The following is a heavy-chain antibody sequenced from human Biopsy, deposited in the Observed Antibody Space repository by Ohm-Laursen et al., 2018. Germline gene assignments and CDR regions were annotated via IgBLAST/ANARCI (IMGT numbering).Heavy chain of an antibody. CDR2: INQAGTT. D-gene: IGHD2-15*01. V-gene: IGHV4-34*08. CDR3: GNEVHGRDY. CDR1: GKTFSDYQ. Sequence: PSQTLSLTCAVFGKTFSDYQWSWIRQPPGKGLEWIGQINQAGTTNYNPSLKCRVSISADASKYEFSLRLTSVTAADTAVYLCGNEVHGRDYWGQGTLVTVSS. J-gene: IGHJ4*02.